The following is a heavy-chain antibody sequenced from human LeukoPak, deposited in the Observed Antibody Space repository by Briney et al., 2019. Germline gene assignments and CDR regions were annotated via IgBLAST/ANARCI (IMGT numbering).Heavy chain of an antibody. D-gene: IGHD2-15*01. CDR3: ARDVGYCSGGSCYRWFAS. J-gene: IGHJ5*01. CDR1: GFTFSTFS. V-gene: IGHV3-48*01. Sequence: GGSLRPSCAASGFTFSTFSMSWVRQAPGKGLEWVSYISTGSAVIYYADSVRGRFTISRDDARNSVSLQMNSLRADDTAVYYCARDVGYCSGGSCYRWFASWGQGTLVTVSS. CDR2: ISTGSAVI.